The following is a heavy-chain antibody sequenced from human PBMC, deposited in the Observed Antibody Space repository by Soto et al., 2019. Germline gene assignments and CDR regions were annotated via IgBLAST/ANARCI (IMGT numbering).Heavy chain of an antibody. V-gene: IGHV1-18*01. D-gene: IGHD5-12*01. CDR3: ARHHGPTTSENWFDP. CDR1: GYTFFTYD. J-gene: IGHJ5*02. CDR2: ISTYSGDT. Sequence: QVHLVQSGVEVKTPGASVKVSCQASGYTFFTYDISWVRQAPGQGLEWMVWISTYSGDTKYAQKFQVRVTMTTDTSTTTAYLELRSLRSQDTAVYYCARHHGPTTSENWFDPLGQGTLVTVSS.